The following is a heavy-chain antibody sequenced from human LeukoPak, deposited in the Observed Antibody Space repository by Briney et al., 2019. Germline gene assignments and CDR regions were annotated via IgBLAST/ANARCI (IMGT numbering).Heavy chain of an antibody. D-gene: IGHD2-15*01. Sequence: ASVKVSCKASGYTFTGHYMHWVRQAPGQGLEWMGWINPNSGGTNYAQKFQGRVTMTRDTSINTAYMEINRLTSDDTAMYYCTRGVLLQGRGAFDIWGQGAMVTVSS. J-gene: IGHJ3*02. CDR1: GYTFTGHY. CDR3: TRGVLLQGRGAFDI. CDR2: INPNSGGT. V-gene: IGHV1-2*02.